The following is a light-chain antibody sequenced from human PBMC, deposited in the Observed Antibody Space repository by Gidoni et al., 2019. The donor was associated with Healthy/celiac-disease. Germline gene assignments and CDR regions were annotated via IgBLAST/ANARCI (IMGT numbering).Light chain of an antibody. CDR3: QQYDNLALT. CDR1: QDISNY. V-gene: IGKV1-33*01. Sequence: DLQMPQSPSSLSASVGDRVTITCQASQDISNYLNWYQQKPGKAPKLLIYDASNLETGVPSRFSGSGSGTDFTFTISSLQPEDIATYYCQQYDNLALTVGGGTKVEIK. CDR2: DAS. J-gene: IGKJ4*01.